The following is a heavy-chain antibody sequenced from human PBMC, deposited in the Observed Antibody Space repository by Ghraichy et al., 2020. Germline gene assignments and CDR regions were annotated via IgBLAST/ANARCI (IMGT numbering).Heavy chain of an antibody. Sequence: TLSLTCTVSGGSISSSSYYWGWIRQPPGKGLEWIGSIYYSGSTYYNPSLKSRVTISVDTSKNQFSLKLSSVTAADTAVYYCAPMVVAATLWLGYYGMDVWGQGTTVTVSS. J-gene: IGHJ6*02. CDR3: APMVVAATLWLGYYGMDV. V-gene: IGHV4-39*01. CDR1: GGSISSSSYY. CDR2: IYYSGST. D-gene: IGHD2-15*01.